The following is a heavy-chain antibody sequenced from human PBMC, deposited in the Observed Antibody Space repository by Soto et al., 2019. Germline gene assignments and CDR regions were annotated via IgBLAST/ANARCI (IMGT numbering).Heavy chain of an antibody. V-gene: IGHV3-33*01. J-gene: IGHJ4*02. CDR2: IWSDGNNR. CDR1: RFTFTNYG. D-gene: IGHD1-20*01. CDR3: ARDSIRVPADFDY. Sequence: GGSLRLSCAASRFTFTNYGFHWVRQAPGKGLEWVAAIWSDGNNRYNGGAVEGRFTISKDNSKNMLYLQMNDLRVEDTALYYCARDSIRVPADFDYWGQGTLVTVSS.